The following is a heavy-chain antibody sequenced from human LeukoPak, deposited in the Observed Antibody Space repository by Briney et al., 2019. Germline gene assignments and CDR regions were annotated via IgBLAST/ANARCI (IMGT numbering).Heavy chain of an antibody. J-gene: IGHJ4*02. D-gene: IGHD2-15*01. V-gene: IGHV3-7*01. CDR2: IKQDGREK. CDR3: SREFLSPSHCSGGRCYSAYYFDY. Sequence: GGSLRLPCAASGFTFSSYWMSWVRQAPGKGLEWVANIKQDGREKYYVVSVKGRFTISRDNAKNSLYLQINSLRAEDTAVYYGSREFLSPSHCSGGRCYSAYYFDYWGQGTLVTVSS. CDR1: GFTFSSYW.